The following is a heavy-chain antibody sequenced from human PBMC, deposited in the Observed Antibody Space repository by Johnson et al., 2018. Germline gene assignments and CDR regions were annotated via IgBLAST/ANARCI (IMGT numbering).Heavy chain of an antibody. V-gene: IGHV3-30*18. CDR2: ISYDGSNK. Sequence: QVQLQESGGGVVQPGRSLRLSCAASGFTFSSYGMHWVRQAPGKGLEWVAVISYDGSNKYYADSVKGRFTLSRDNSKNTLYLQRNSLRAEDTALYYCAKDHKGLGYYCYYGMDVWGQGTTVTVSS. J-gene: IGHJ6*02. CDR3: AKDHKGLGYYCYYGMDV. CDR1: GFTFSSYG.